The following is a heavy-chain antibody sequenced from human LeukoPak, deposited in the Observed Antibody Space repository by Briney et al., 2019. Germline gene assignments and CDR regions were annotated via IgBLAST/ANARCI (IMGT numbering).Heavy chain of an antibody. CDR2: ISSSSSYI. J-gene: IGHJ4*02. CDR3: ARVAKIHYFDY. CDR1: GFTFSSYS. V-gene: IGHV3-21*01. Sequence: GGSLRLSCAASGFTFSSYSMNWVRQAPGKGLEWVSSISSSSSYIYYADSVKGRFTISRDNAKNSLYLQMNSLRAGDTAVYYCARVAKIHYFDYWGQGTLVTVSS.